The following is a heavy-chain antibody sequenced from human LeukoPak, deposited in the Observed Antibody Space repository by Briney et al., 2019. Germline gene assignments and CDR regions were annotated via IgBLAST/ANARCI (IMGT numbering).Heavy chain of an antibody. V-gene: IGHV4-4*07. Sequence: KTSETLSLTCTVSGVSVSSFYWTWIRQPAGKGLEWIGRIYATGNTNFNPSLKSRVTMSIDTSKNQFSLKLSSVTAADTAVYYCATNDYDDSTRGLDYWGQGTLVTVSS. J-gene: IGHJ4*02. D-gene: IGHD4-17*01. CDR1: GVSVSSFY. CDR3: ATNDYDDSTRGLDY. CDR2: IYATGNT.